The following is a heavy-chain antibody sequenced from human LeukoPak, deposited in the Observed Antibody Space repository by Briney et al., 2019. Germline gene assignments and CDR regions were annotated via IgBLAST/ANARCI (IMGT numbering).Heavy chain of an antibody. CDR1: GGSISSYY. D-gene: IGHD1-26*01. Sequence: SETLSLTCTVSGGSISSYYWSWIRQPPGKGLEWIGYIYYSGSTNYNPSLKSRVTISVDTSKNQFSLKLSSVTAADTAVYYRARERKGALNAFDIWGQGTMVTVSS. CDR3: ARERKGALNAFDI. V-gene: IGHV4-59*01. J-gene: IGHJ3*02. CDR2: IYYSGST.